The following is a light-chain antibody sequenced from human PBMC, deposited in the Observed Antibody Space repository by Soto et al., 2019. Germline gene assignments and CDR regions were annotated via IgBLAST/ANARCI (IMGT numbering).Light chain of an antibody. CDR2: EVN. J-gene: IGLJ1*01. CDR3: CSYAGTYYV. V-gene: IGLV2-8*01. Sequence: QSVLTQPPSASGSPGQSVTIYCTGTSSDVGGYNYVSWYQQHPGKAPKIMIYEVNKRPSGVPDRFWGSKSGNTESLTISGLQAEDEAEYHCCSYAGTYYVFGTGTKVTVL. CDR1: SSDVGGYNY.